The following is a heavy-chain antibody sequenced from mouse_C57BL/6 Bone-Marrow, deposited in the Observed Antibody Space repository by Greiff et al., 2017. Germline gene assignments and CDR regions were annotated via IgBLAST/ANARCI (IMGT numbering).Heavy chain of an antibody. J-gene: IGHJ2*01. D-gene: IGHD2-2*01. CDR3: TRDRNAYDGVDY. Sequence: EVKVVESGEGLVKPGGSLKLSCAASGFTFSSYAMSWVRQTPEKRLEWVAYISSGGDYIYYADTVKGRFTISRDNARNTLYLQMSSLKSEDTAMYYCTRDRNAYDGVDYWGQGTTLTVSS. V-gene: IGHV5-9-1*02. CDR2: ISSGGDYI. CDR1: GFTFSSYA.